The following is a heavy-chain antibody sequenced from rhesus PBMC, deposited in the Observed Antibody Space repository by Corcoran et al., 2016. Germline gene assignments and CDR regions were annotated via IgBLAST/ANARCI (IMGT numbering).Heavy chain of an antibody. J-gene: IGHJ5-1*01. V-gene: IGHV4-173*01. Sequence: QLQLQASGPGLGWPTQTLSFTCVVPEESITRTWWNWLRQPLGKGLWGIGRVEGCSGRGWSSPRVAASNPAHKCRVIISTDASTNQCPLKLDSGTPAATDVYLCAGGRVYFAGTIGNVWGPGVLVTVSS. CDR2: VEGCSGRGWSSPRVA. CDR1: EESITRTW. CDR3: AGGRVYFAGTIGNV. D-gene: IGHD1-1*01.